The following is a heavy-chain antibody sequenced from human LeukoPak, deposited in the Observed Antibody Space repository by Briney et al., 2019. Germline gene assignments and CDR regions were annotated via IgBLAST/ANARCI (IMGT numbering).Heavy chain of an antibody. V-gene: IGHV3-7*01. CDR2: IKQDGSEK. CDR1: GFTFTSYW. CDR3: TREGITAGADY. Sequence: PGGSLRLSFAASGFTFTSYWMSWVRQAPGKGLEWVANIKQDGSEKYYVDSVKGRFTISRDNAKTSLYLQMNSLRAEDTAVYYCTREGITAGADYWGQGTLVTVSS. J-gene: IGHJ4*02. D-gene: IGHD6-13*01.